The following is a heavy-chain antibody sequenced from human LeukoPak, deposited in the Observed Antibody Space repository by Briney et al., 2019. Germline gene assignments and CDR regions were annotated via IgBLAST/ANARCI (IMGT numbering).Heavy chain of an antibody. CDR1: GYTFTSYG. D-gene: IGHD3-10*01. CDR3: ARVPPSVLWFGEPTFDY. J-gene: IGHJ4*02. Sequence: ASVKVSCKASGYTFTSYGISWVRQAPGQGLEWMGWISPYNGNTNYAQKLQGRVTMTTDTSTSTAYMELRSLRSDDTAVYYCARVPPSVLWFGEPTFDYWGQGTLVTVSS. CDR2: ISPYNGNT. V-gene: IGHV1-18*01.